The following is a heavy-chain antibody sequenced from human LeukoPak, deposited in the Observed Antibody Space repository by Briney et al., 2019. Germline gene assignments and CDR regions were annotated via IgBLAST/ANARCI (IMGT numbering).Heavy chain of an antibody. CDR1: GDSISSNY. CDR2: IYYSGSS. V-gene: IGHV4-59*01. J-gene: IGHJ3*02. D-gene: IGHD2-15*01. Sequence: SETLSLTCTVSGDSISSNYWSWIRQPPGKRLEWIGNIYYSGSSNYNPSLKSRVTISVDTSKNQFSLRLNSVTAADTAVYYCARGLGYCSSGTCYSYDAFDIWGQGTMVTVSS. CDR3: ARGLGYCSSGTCYSYDAFDI.